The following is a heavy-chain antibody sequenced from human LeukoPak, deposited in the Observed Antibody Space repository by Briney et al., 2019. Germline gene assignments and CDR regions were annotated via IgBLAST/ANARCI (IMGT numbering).Heavy chain of an antibody. Sequence: GGSLRLSCAASGFTFSSYAMSWVRQPPGKGLVWVSRINPDGSSTNYADSVKGRFTISRDNAKNTLYLQMNSLRAEDTAVYYCAREWGIVVVPAPTDVWGKGTTVTVSS. CDR3: AREWGIVVVPAPTDV. D-gene: IGHD2-2*01. CDR2: INPDGSST. J-gene: IGHJ6*04. CDR1: GFTFSSYA. V-gene: IGHV3-74*01.